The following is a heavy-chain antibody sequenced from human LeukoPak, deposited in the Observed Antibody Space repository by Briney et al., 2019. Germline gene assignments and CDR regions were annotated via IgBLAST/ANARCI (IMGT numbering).Heavy chain of an antibody. CDR3: AKSSSSRYADAFDI. CDR2: ISWNSGSI. D-gene: IGHD6-13*01. CDR1: GFTFDDYA. J-gene: IGHJ3*02. Sequence: GGSLRLSCAASGFTFDDYAMHWVRQAPGKGLEWVSGISWNSGSIGYADSVKGRFTISRDNAKNSLYLQMNSLRAEDMALYYCAKSSSSRYADAFDIWGQGTMVTVSS. V-gene: IGHV3-9*03.